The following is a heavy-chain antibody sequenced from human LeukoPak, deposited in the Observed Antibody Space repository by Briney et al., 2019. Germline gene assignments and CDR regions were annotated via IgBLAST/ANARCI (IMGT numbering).Heavy chain of an antibody. Sequence: ASVKVSCKASGYTFTSYGISWVRQATGQRLEWMGWISAYNGNTNYAQKLQGRVTMTTDTSTSTAYMELRSLRSDDTAVYYCAGDPTRIVGALNWFDPWGQGTLVTVSS. V-gene: IGHV1-18*01. J-gene: IGHJ5*02. D-gene: IGHD1-26*01. CDR3: AGDPTRIVGALNWFDP. CDR2: ISAYNGNT. CDR1: GYTFTSYG.